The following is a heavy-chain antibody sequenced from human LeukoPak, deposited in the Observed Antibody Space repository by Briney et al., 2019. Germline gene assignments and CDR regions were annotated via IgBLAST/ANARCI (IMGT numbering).Heavy chain of an antibody. Sequence: SETLSLTCAVSGYSISSGYYWGWIRQPPGKGLEWIGTIHHSGNTYYNPSLNSRVTISLDTSKNQLSLKLSSVTAADAAVYYCARLPYCSSSCYPPYYFDSWGQGTLVTVSS. CDR2: IHHSGNT. CDR1: GYSISSGYY. J-gene: IGHJ4*02. CDR3: ARLPYCSSSCYPPYYFDS. V-gene: IGHV4-38-2*01. D-gene: IGHD2-2*01.